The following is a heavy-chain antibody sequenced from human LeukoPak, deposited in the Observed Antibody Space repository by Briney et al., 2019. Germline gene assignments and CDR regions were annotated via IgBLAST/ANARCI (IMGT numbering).Heavy chain of an antibody. D-gene: IGHD6-13*01. Sequence: SETLSLTCTVSGGSISNYYWTFIRQPAGKGLEWIGRIYTSGHTNYSPALRSRVTMSIDTSKDQFSLKLNSVTAADTAVYFCARESSTWPYYFDYWGQGALVTVSS. CDR2: IYTSGHT. CDR1: GGSISNYY. V-gene: IGHV4-4*07. CDR3: ARESSTWPYYFDY. J-gene: IGHJ4*02.